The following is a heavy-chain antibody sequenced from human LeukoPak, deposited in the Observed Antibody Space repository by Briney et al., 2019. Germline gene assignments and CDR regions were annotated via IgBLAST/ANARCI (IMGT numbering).Heavy chain of an antibody. CDR3: ARRRPYYYYYMDV. D-gene: IGHD6-25*01. Sequence: PSETLSLTCTVSGGSISSYYWSWIRQPPGKGLEWIGEINHSGSTNYNPSLKSRVTISVDTSKNQFSLKLSSVTAADTAVYYCARRRPYYYYYMDVWGKGTTVTISS. CDR2: INHSGST. J-gene: IGHJ6*03. V-gene: IGHV4-34*01. CDR1: GGSISSYY.